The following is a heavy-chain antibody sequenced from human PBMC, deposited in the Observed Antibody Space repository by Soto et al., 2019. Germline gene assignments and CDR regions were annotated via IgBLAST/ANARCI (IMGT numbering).Heavy chain of an antibody. V-gene: IGHV3-13*04. D-gene: IGHD3-22*01. Sequence: GGSLRLSCVASGFSFTQYDMHWVRQGIGKGLEWVSAIGTAGDTYYPGSVKGRFTISRENAKNSLYLQMNSLRAGDTAVYYCARSPPGGYHYYYGMDVWGQGTTVTVSS. CDR1: GFSFTQYD. J-gene: IGHJ6*02. CDR3: ARSPPGGYHYYYGMDV. CDR2: IGTAGDT.